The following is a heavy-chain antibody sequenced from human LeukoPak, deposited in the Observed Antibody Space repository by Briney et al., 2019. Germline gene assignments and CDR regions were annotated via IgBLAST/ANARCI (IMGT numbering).Heavy chain of an antibody. J-gene: IGHJ6*02. CDR1: GFTFSSYA. Sequence: GGSLRLSCAASGFTFSSYAMSWVRQAPGKGLEWVANIKQDGSEKYYVDSVKGRFTISRDNAKNSLYLQMNSLRAEDTAVYYCASNIHYYYGMDVWGQGTTVTVSS. CDR2: IKQDGSEK. CDR3: ASNIHYYYGMDV. V-gene: IGHV3-7*01.